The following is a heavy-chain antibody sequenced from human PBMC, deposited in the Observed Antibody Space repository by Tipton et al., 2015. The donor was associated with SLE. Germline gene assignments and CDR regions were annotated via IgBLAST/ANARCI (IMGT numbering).Heavy chain of an antibody. CDR1: GGSISSYY. CDR3: ARRDYYYYMDV. CDR2: IYYSGST. Sequence: TLSLTCTVSGGSISSYYWSWIRQPPGKGLEWIGYIYYSGSTNYNPSLKSRVTISVDTSKNQFSLKLSSVTAADTAVYYCARRDYYYYMDVWGKGTTVTVSS. J-gene: IGHJ6*03. V-gene: IGHV4-59*08.